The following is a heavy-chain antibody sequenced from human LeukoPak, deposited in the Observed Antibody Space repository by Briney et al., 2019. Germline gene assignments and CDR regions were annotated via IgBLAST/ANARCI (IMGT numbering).Heavy chain of an antibody. V-gene: IGHV1-69*05. Sequence: ASVKVSCKASGGTFSSSAISWVRQAPGQGLEWMGGIIPIFGTANYAQKFQGRVTITTDESTSTAYMELSSLRSEDTAVYYCASQDAIYMDVWGKGTTVTVSS. CDR2: IIPIFGTA. J-gene: IGHJ6*03. CDR3: ASQDAIYMDV. CDR1: GGTFSSSA.